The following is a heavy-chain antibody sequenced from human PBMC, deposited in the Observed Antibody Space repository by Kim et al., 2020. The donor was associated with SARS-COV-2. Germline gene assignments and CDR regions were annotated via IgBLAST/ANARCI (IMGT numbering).Heavy chain of an antibody. Sequence: GGSLRLSCAASGFTFHDYVMHWVRQAPGNGLQWVSSINWNGGSIGYAESVKGRFIISRDNAKNSLYLQMNSLRAEDSALYYCARGRRDGYYRDRGYYFDSWGQGTLVTVSS. D-gene: IGHD1-26*01. CDR3: ARGRRDGYYRDRGYYFDS. V-gene: IGHV3-9*01. J-gene: IGHJ4*02. CDR1: GFTFHDYV. CDR2: INWNGGSI.